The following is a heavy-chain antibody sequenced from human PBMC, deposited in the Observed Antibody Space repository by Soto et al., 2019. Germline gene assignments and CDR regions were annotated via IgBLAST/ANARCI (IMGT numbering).Heavy chain of an antibody. D-gene: IGHD3-9*01. CDR2: ISGSGGST. CDR3: AKVPDILTGYHRIWFDP. CDR1: GFTFSSYA. J-gene: IGHJ5*02. V-gene: IGHV3-23*01. Sequence: HPGGSLRLSCAASGFTFSSYAMSWVRQAPGKGLEWVSAISGSGGSTYYADSVKGRFTISRDNSKNTLYLQMNSLRAEDTAVYYCAKVPDILTGYHRIWFDPWGQGTLVTVSS.